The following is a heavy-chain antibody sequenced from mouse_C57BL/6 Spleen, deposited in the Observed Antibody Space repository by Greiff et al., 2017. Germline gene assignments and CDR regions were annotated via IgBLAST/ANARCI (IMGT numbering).Heavy chain of an antibody. D-gene: IGHD1-1*01. J-gene: IGHJ1*03. CDR2: IYPGDGDT. CDR1: GYAFSSSW. V-gene: IGHV1-82*01. Sequence: QVQLQQSGPELVKPGASVKISCKASGYAFSSSWMNWVKQRPGKGLEWIGRIYPGDGDTNYNGKFKGKATLTADKSSSTACMQLSSLTSEDSAVYFCSREGSSYYWYFDVWGTGTTVTVSS. CDR3: SREGSSYYWYFDV.